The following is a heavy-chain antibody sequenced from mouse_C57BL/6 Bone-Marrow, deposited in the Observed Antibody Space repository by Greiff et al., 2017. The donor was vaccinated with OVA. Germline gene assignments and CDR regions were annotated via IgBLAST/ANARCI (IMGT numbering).Heavy chain of an antibody. D-gene: IGHD2-13*01. Sequence: EVKLMESVAELVRPGASVKLSCTASGFNIKNTYMHWVKQRPEQGLEWIGRIEPANGKTNYAPKFQGKATITADTSANTAYLQLSSLTSEDTAIYYCAMGDPFFADWGQGTLVTVSA. CDR3: AMGDPFFAD. J-gene: IGHJ3*01. CDR1: GFNIKNTY. V-gene: IGHV14-3*01. CDR2: IEPANGKT.